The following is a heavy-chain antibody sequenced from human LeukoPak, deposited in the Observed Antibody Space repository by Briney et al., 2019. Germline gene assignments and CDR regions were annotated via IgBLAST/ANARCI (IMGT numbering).Heavy chain of an antibody. CDR1: GFTFSSYG. CDR2: ISGSGGST. V-gene: IGHV3-23*01. Sequence: PGGSLRLSCAASGFTFSSYGMSWVRQAPGKGLEWVSAISGSGGSTYYADSVKGRFTISRDNSKNTLYLQMNSLRAEDTAVYYCAKVHSVWGSFDYWGQGTLVTVSS. D-gene: IGHD3-16*01. CDR3: AKVHSVWGSFDY. J-gene: IGHJ4*02.